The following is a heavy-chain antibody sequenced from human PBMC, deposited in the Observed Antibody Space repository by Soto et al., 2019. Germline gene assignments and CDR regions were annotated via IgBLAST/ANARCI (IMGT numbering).Heavy chain of an antibody. V-gene: IGHV3-9*01. Sequence: EVQLVESGGGLVQPGRSLRLSCAASGFSFDDYDMYWVRQAPGKGLEWVSVISWNSRSIGYADSVKGRFTISRDNAKNSLYLQMNSLRAEDTALYYCAKGGSGSFIAPAVTGNWFAPWGQGTLVTVSS. D-gene: IGHD6-13*01. J-gene: IGHJ5*02. CDR2: ISWNSRSI. CDR3: AKGGSGSFIAPAVTGNWFAP. CDR1: GFSFDDYD.